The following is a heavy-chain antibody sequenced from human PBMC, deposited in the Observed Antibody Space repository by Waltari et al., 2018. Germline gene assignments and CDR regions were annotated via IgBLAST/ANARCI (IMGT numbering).Heavy chain of an antibody. D-gene: IGHD3-3*01. Sequence: QVQLVQSGAEVKKPGSSVKVSCKASGGTFSSYAISWVRQAPGQGLEWMGWINPNSGGTNYAQKFQGRVTMTRDTSISTAYMELSRLRSDDTAVYYCARVTNDYWGQGTLVTVSS. CDR3: ARVTNDY. CDR2: INPNSGGT. CDR1: GGTFSSYA. V-gene: IGHV1-2*02. J-gene: IGHJ4*02.